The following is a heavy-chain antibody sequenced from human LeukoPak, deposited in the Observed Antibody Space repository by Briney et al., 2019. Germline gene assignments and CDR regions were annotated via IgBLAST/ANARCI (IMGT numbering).Heavy chain of an antibody. CDR2: ISSSGSTI. Sequence: NPGGSLRLSCAASGFTFSDYYMSWLRQAPGKGLEWVSYISSSGSTIYYADSVKGRFTISRDNAKNSLYLQMNSLRAEDTAVYYCARVGWGEMVGSNWRVGAFDIWGQGTMVTVSS. V-gene: IGHV3-11*01. CDR3: ARVGWGEMVGSNWRVGAFDI. CDR1: GFTFSDYY. D-gene: IGHD3-16*01. J-gene: IGHJ3*02.